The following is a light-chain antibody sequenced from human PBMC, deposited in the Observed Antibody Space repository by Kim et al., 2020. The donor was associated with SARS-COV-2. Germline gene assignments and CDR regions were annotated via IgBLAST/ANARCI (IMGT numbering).Light chain of an antibody. J-gene: IGLJ1*01. V-gene: IGLV2-14*04. Sequence: GQSITISCTGTSSDVGGYNYVSWYQQHPGKAPKLMIYDVSKRPSGVSNRFSGSKSGNTASLTISGLQAEDEADYYCSSYTSSSTWVFGTGIKVTVL. CDR1: SSDVGGYNY. CDR2: DVS. CDR3: SSYTSSSTWV.